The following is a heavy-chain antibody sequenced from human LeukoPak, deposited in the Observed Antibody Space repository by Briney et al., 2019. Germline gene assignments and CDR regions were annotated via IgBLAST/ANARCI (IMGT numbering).Heavy chain of an antibody. CDR1: GFTFNSYW. D-gene: IGHD6-6*01. V-gene: IGHV3-7*01. J-gene: IGHJ4*02. CDR2: IKQDGGEK. CDR3: ARLIADRTIYDY. Sequence: GGSLRLSCAASGFTFNSYWMSWVRQAPGKGLGWVASIKQDGGEKYYVDSVKGRFTISRDNAKNSLYLQMNSLRAEDTAVYYCARLIADRTIYDYWGQGTLVTVSS.